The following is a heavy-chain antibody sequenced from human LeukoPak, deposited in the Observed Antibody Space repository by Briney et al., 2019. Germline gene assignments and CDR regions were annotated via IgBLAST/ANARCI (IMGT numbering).Heavy chain of an antibody. Sequence: SETLSLTCTVSGGSISSSYWSWIRQPPGKGLEWIGYIYYTGNTNYNPSLKSRVTISVDTSKNQFSLKLSSVTAADTAVYSCASRNVAMGAFDYWGQGTLVTVSS. V-gene: IGHV4-59*08. CDR2: IYYTGNT. CDR1: GGSISSSY. D-gene: IGHD5-18*01. J-gene: IGHJ4*02. CDR3: ASRNVAMGAFDY.